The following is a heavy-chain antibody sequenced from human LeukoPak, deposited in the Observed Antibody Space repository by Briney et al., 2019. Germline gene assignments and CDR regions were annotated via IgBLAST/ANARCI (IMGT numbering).Heavy chain of an antibody. V-gene: IGHV3-30*02. CDR2: IRYDGSNK. CDR1: GFTFSSYG. D-gene: IGHD3-22*01. Sequence: GGSLRLSCAASGFTFSSYGMHWVRQAPGKGLEWVAFIRYDGSNKYYADSVKGRFTISRDNSKNTLYLQMNSLRAEDTAVYYCARAGASYYDSSGYWRPFDYWGQGTLVTVSS. J-gene: IGHJ4*02. CDR3: ARAGASYYDSSGYWRPFDY.